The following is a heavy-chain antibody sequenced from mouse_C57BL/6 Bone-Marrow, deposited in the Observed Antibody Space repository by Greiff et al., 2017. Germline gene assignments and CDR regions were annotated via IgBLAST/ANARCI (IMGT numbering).Heavy chain of an antibody. J-gene: IGHJ2*01. D-gene: IGHD1-1*01. CDR2: FDPENGDT. CDR3: TTYYYDVDY. Sequence: VQLQQSGAELVRPGASVKLSCTASGFNIKDDYMHWVKQRPEQGLEWIGWFDPENGDTEYASKFQGKATITADPSSNTAYLQLSSLTSEDTAVYYCTTYYYDVDYWGQGTTLTVSS. V-gene: IGHV14-4*01. CDR1: GFNIKDDY.